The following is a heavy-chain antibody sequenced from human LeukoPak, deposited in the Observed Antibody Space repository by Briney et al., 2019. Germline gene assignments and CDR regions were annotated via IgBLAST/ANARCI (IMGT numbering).Heavy chain of an antibody. CDR3: AKRVEYSSSSGYFDY. D-gene: IGHD6-6*01. V-gene: IGHV3-23*01. Sequence: SCKASGYTFTSYGMSWVRQAPGKGLEWVSAISDSGSSTYYADSVKGRFTISRDNSKNTLYPQMNSLRAEDTAVYYCAKRVEYSSSSGYFDYWGQGTLVTVSS. J-gene: IGHJ4*02. CDR2: ISDSGSST. CDR1: GYTFTSYG.